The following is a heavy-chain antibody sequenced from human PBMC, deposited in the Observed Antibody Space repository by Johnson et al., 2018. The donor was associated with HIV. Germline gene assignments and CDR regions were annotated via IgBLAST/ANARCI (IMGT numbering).Heavy chain of an antibody. CDR3: ARGGQWGATDGFDI. Sequence: QVQLVESGGGVVKPGGSLRLSCAASGFTFSDFSMTWIRQAPGEGLEMIRDVTNCAESVKGRFIISRDNSKNILCLEMNSLRAEDTALYYCARGGQWGATDGFDIWGQGTMVTVSS. CDR1: GFTFSDFS. CDR2: DVT. J-gene: IGHJ3*02. V-gene: IGHV3-11*05. D-gene: IGHD6-19*01.